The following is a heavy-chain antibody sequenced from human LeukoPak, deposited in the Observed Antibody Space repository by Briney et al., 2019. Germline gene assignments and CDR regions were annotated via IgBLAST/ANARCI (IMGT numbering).Heavy chain of an antibody. Sequence: GESLQISCKGSGYSFTSYWIGWVRPMPGKGLEWMGIIYPGDSDTRYSPSFQGQVTISADKSISTAYLQWSSLKASDTAMYYCARLKQQLTYDAFDIWGQGTMVTVSS. V-gene: IGHV5-51*01. CDR2: IYPGDSDT. D-gene: IGHD6-13*01. CDR1: GYSFTSYW. CDR3: ARLKQQLTYDAFDI. J-gene: IGHJ3*02.